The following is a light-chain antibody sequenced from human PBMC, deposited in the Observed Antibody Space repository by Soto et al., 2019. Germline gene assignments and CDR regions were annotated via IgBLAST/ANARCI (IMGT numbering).Light chain of an antibody. CDR3: CSYATTNTWV. CDR1: SSDVGSYNL. J-gene: IGLJ1*01. CDR2: EVT. Sequence: QSALTQPASLSGSPGQSITISCTGTSSDVGSYNLVSWYQQHPGKAPKLMIYEVTARPSGVSTRFSGSKSGNTASLTISGLQAEDEADYYCCSYATTNTWVFGTGTKVTVL. V-gene: IGLV2-23*02.